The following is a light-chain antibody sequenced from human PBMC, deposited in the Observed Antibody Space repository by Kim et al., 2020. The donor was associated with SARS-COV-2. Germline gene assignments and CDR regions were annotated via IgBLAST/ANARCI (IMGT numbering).Light chain of an antibody. CDR3: QQYNNWPL. Sequence: SLSPGERATLSCRASQSVSNNLAWYQQKPGQAPRLLIYGASTRATGIPARFSGSGSGTEFTLIISSLQSEDFAVYYCQQYNNWPLFGGGTKVEIK. J-gene: IGKJ4*01. V-gene: IGKV3-15*01. CDR1: QSVSNN. CDR2: GAS.